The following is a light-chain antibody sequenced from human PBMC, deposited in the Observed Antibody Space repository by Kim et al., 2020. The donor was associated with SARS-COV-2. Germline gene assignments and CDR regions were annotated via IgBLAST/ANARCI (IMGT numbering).Light chain of an antibody. V-gene: IGKV1-17*03. CDR1: QGISSY. Sequence: ASVGDRVTITCRASQGISSYLAWFQQKPGKVPKRLIYAASSLQSGVPSRFSGSRSGTEFTLTISSLQPEDFATYYCLQHDSYPLTFGGGTKVEIK. CDR3: LQHDSYPLT. CDR2: AAS. J-gene: IGKJ4*01.